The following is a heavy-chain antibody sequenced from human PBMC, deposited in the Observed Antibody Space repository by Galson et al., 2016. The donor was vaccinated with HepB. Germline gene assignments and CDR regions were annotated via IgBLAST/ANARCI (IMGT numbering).Heavy chain of an antibody. V-gene: IGHV3-23*01. J-gene: IGHJ4*02. CDR1: GFTFSTYA. D-gene: IGHD1-7*01. Sequence: LRLSCAGSGFTFSTYAMIWVRQAPGKGLEWVSVISGSGDTTYYADSVKGRFIISRDNSKHTLYLQMNSLRDEDTAIYYCAKLWAPDLITGSTFFDYWGQGTQVTVSS. CDR3: AKLWAPDLITGSTFFDY. CDR2: ISGSGDTT.